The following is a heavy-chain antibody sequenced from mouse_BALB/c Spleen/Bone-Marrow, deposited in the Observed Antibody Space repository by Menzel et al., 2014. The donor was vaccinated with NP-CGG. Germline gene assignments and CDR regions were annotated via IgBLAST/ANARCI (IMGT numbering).Heavy chain of an antibody. V-gene: IGHV3-8*02. CDR1: GDSITSGY. Sequence: EVKLMESGPSLIKPSQTLPLTCSVTGDSITSGYWNWIRKFPGNELEYMGXISYTGNTYYNPSLKSRISIARDTSKNQYYLQLHSVTTEDTATYFCARSLGRFDYWGQGATLTVSS. CDR2: ISYTGNT. J-gene: IGHJ2*01. CDR3: ARSLGRFDY. D-gene: IGHD4-1*01.